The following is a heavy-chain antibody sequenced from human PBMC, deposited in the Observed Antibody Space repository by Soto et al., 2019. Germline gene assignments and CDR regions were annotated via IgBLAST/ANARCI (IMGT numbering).Heavy chain of an antibody. CDR2: IWYDGSNK. CDR3: AKDIGGGSYTPPSDAFDI. CDR1: GFTFSNYG. V-gene: IGHV3-33*06. Sequence: GALRLSCAASGFTFSNYGMHWVRQAPGKGLEWVAIIWYDGSNKYYADSVKGRFTISRDNSKNTLYLQMNSLRAEDTAVYYCAKDIGGGSYTPPSDAFDIWGKGTMVTVSS. D-gene: IGHD2-15*01. J-gene: IGHJ3*02.